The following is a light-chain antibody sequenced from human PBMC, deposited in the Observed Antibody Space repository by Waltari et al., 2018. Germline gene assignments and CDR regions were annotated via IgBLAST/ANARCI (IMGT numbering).Light chain of an antibody. CDR3: QVWDITSDHFV. Sequence: SYVLSQPPSVSVAPGQTAPTTCGANNIGSTSVNWYHQKPGQAPVLVVYDNSDRPSGIPERFSGSNSGNTATLTISRVEAGDEADYYCQVWDITSDHFVFGTGTKVTVL. V-gene: IGLV3-21*02. J-gene: IGLJ1*01. CDR1: NIGSTS. CDR2: DNS.